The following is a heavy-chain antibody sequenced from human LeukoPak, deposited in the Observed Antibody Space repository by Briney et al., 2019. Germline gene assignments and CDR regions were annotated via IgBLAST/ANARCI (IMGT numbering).Heavy chain of an antibody. D-gene: IGHD2-15*01. V-gene: IGHV4-59*01. CDR2: IYYSGST. J-gene: IGHJ4*02. CDR3: ARGNLYCSGGSCYPWVRGDYYFDY. Sequence: SETLSLTCTVSGGSISSYYWSWIRQPPGKGLEWIGYIYYSGSTNYNPSLKSRATISVDTSKNQFSLKLSSVTAADTAVYYCARGNLYCSGGSCYPWVRGDYYFDYWGQGTLVTVSS. CDR1: GGSISSYY.